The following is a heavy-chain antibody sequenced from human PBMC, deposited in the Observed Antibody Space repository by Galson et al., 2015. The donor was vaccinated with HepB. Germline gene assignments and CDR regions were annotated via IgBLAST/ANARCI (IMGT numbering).Heavy chain of an antibody. J-gene: IGHJ4*02. Sequence: SVKVSCKASGYTFTSYAMNWVRQAPGQGLEWMGWINTNTGNPTYAQGFTGRFVFSLDTSVSTAYLQISSLKAEDTAVYYCAREGWGGQLVPLAWDYWGQGTLVTVSS. CDR2: INTNTGNP. V-gene: IGHV7-4-1*02. CDR3: AREGWGGQLVPLAWDY. CDR1: GYTFTSYA. D-gene: IGHD6-13*01.